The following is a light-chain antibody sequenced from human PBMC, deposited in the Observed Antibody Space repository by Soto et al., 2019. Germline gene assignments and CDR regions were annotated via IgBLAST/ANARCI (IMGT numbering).Light chain of an antibody. CDR3: QQYNNWPAT. CDR1: QSVSSN. Sequence: EIVMTQSPATLSVSPGERATLSCRASQSVSSNLAWYQQXXXXAPRLLIYGASTRATGIPARFSGSGSGTEFTLTISSLQSEDFAVYYCQQYNNWPATFGQGTKVEIK. CDR2: GAS. J-gene: IGKJ1*01. V-gene: IGKV3-15*01.